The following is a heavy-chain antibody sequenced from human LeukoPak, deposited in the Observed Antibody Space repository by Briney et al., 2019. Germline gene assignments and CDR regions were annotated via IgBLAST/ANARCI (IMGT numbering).Heavy chain of an antibody. Sequence: PSETPSLTCAVSGGSISSSNWWSWVRQPPGKGLEWIGEIYDSGSTNYNPSLKSRVTISVDKSKNQFSLKLSSVTAADTAVYYCARGASTVTTNDAFDIWGQGTMVTFST. CDR3: ARGASTVTTNDAFDI. CDR1: GGSISSSNW. CDR2: IYDSGST. J-gene: IGHJ3*02. D-gene: IGHD4-17*01. V-gene: IGHV4-4*02.